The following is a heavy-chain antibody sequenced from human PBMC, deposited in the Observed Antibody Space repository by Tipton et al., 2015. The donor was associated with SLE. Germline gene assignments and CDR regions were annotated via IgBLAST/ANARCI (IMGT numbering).Heavy chain of an antibody. CDR2: IYHSGST. J-gene: IGHJ4*02. CDR1: GASVNSGGYY. D-gene: IGHD5-24*01. Sequence: TLSLTCTVSGASVNSGGYYWSWIRQPAGKGLEWIGRIYHSGSTNYNPSLKSRVTMSVDTSKKQFSLKLNSVTAADTAVYFCALGKLPEIYWGQGTLVTVSS. V-gene: IGHV4-61*02. CDR3: ALGKLPEIY.